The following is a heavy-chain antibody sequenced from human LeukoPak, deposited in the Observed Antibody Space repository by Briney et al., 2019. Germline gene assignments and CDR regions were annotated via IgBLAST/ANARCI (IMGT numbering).Heavy chain of an antibody. J-gene: IGHJ6*03. V-gene: IGHV3-74*01. D-gene: IGHD1-1*01. Sequence: LTGGSLRLSCAASGFTFSRYRMHWVRQPPGKGLVWVSRINSDGSSTSYADSVKGRFTISRDNSKNTVFLQMTSLRAEDTAVYYCANANSYYSYMDVRGKGTTVTVSS. CDR3: ANANSYYSYMDV. CDR1: GFTFSRYR. CDR2: INSDGSST.